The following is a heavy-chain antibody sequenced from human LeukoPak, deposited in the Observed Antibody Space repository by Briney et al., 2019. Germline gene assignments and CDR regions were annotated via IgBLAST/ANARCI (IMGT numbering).Heavy chain of an antibody. CDR1: GFTFSSYA. Sequence: GGSLRLSCAASGFTFSSYAMSWVRQAPGKGLEWVSAISGSGGSTYYADSVKGRFTISRDNSKNTLYLQMNSLRAEDTAVYYCASKYCGGDCYSVWPFDYWGRGTLVTVSS. D-gene: IGHD2-21*02. CDR3: ASKYCGGDCYSVWPFDY. J-gene: IGHJ4*02. CDR2: ISGSGGST. V-gene: IGHV3-23*01.